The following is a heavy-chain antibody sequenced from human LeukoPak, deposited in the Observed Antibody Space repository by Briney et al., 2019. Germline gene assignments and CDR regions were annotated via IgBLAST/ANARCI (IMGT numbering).Heavy chain of an antibody. CDR2: ISAYNGNT. Sequence: ASVKVSCKASGYTFTSYGISWVRQAPGQGLEWMGWISAYNGNTNYAQKLQGRVTMTTDTSTSTAYMELRSLRSDGTAVYYCAPHQQIHDAFDIWGQGTMVTVSS. CDR3: APHQQIHDAFDI. V-gene: IGHV1-18*01. J-gene: IGHJ3*02. CDR1: GYTFTSYG.